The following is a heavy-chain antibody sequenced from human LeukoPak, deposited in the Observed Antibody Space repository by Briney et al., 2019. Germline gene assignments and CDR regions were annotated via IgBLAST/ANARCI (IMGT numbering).Heavy chain of an antibody. CDR2: IYYSGST. D-gene: IGHD6-19*01. V-gene: IGHV4-59*01. J-gene: IGHJ3*02. CDR3: ARGGGQWPLLGDAFDI. CDR1: GGSISSYY. Sequence: PSETLSLTCTVSGGSISSYYWSWLRQPPGKGLEWIGYIYYSGSTNYNPSLKSRVTISVDTSKNQFSLKLSSVTAADTAVYYCARGGGQWPLLGDAFDIWGQGTMVTVSS.